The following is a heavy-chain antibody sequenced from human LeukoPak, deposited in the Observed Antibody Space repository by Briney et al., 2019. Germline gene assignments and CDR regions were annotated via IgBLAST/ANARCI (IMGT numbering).Heavy chain of an antibody. CDR1: RYTLTRYG. Sequence: VASVKVPCKASRYTLTRYGISWVRQAPGQGLECMGWICAFNGNTQYAHKLQGRVTLTTGTSTSTAYMELRSLRSDDTAVYYCAIAAAGIVDPWGQGTLVTVSS. J-gene: IGHJ5*02. D-gene: IGHD6-13*01. V-gene: IGHV1-18*01. CDR3: AIAAAGIVDP. CDR2: ICAFNGNT.